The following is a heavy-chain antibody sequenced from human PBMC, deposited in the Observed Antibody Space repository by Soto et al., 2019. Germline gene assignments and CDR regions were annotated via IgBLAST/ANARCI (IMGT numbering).Heavy chain of an antibody. Sequence: QVQLVESGGGVVQPGRSLRLSCAASGFTFSSYGMHWVRQAPGKGLEWVAVIWYDGSNKYYADSVKGRFTISRDNSKNTLYLQMNSLRAEDTAVYYCARDYGDNSGGLYYYGMDVWGQGTTVTVSS. D-gene: IGHD4-17*01. CDR1: GFTFSSYG. CDR2: IWYDGSNK. J-gene: IGHJ6*02. CDR3: ARDYGDNSGGLYYYGMDV. V-gene: IGHV3-33*01.